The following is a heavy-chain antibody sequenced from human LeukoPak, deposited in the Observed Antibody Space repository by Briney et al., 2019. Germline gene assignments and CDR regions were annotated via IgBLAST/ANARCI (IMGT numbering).Heavy chain of an antibody. V-gene: IGHV1-24*01. CDR2: FDPEDGET. D-gene: IGHD2-15*01. J-gene: IGHJ3*02. CDR3: ATDYCSGGSCYVGAFDI. CDR1: GYTLTELS. Sequence: ASVKVSCKVSGYTLTELSMHWVRQAPGKGLEWMGGFDPEDGETIYAQKFQGRVTMTEDTSTDTAYMELSSLRSEDTVVYYCATDYCSGGSCYVGAFDIWGQGTMVTVSS.